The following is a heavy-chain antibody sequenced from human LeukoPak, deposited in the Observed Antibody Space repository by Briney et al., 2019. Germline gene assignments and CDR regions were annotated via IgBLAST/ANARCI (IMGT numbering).Heavy chain of an antibody. J-gene: IGHJ4*02. V-gene: IGHV3-23*01. CDR3: AKVPQGGSYGDY. D-gene: IGHD1-26*01. CDR2: ISGSGGST. CDR1: GFTFSSYA. Sequence: GSLRLSCAASGFTFSSYAMSWVRQAPGKGLEWVSAISGSGGSTYYADSVKGRFTISRDNSKNTLYLQMNSLRAEDTAVYYCAKVPQGGSYGDYWGQGTLVTVSS.